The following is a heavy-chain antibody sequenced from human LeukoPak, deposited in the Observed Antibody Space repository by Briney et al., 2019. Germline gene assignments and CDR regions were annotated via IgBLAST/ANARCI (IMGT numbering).Heavy chain of an antibody. J-gene: IGHJ4*02. V-gene: IGHV3-74*01. D-gene: IGHD6-13*01. Sequence: GGSLRLSCAASGFTFCNYYMLWVRQAPGKGLVGVSCVSSDGSSRNYAASVKGRFTISRDNAKNTLYLQMNSLRAEDTAVYYCASASSHRIAAGGDYWGQGTLVTVSS. CDR3: ASASSHRIAAGGDY. CDR1: GFTFCNYY. CDR2: VSSDGSSR.